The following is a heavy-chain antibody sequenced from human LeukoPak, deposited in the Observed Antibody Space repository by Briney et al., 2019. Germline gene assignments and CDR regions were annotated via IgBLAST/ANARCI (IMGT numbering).Heavy chain of an antibody. CDR1: GGSISSSSYY. D-gene: IGHD3-10*01. CDR3: ARQSQLWFGELAYFDY. Sequence: SETLSLSCTVSGGSISSSSYYWGCIRQPPGKGLESIGSIYYSGSTYYNPSLKSRVTISVDTSKNQFSLKLSSVTAADTAVYYCARQSQLWFGELAYFDYWGQGTLVTVSS. CDR2: IYYSGST. J-gene: IGHJ4*02. V-gene: IGHV4-39*01.